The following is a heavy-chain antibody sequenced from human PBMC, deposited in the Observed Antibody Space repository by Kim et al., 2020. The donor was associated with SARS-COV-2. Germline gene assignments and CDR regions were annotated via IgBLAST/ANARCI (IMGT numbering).Heavy chain of an antibody. CDR3: AREVTTSYYYYGMDV. D-gene: IGHD4-17*01. CDR1: GFTFSDYY. CDR2: ISSSSSYT. J-gene: IGHJ6*02. V-gene: IGHV3-11*06. Sequence: GGSLRLSCAASGFTFSDYYMSWIRQAPGKGLEWVSYISSSSSYTNYADSVKGRFTISRDNAKNSLYLQMNSLRAEDTAVYYCAREVTTSYYYYGMDVWGQGTTVTVSS.